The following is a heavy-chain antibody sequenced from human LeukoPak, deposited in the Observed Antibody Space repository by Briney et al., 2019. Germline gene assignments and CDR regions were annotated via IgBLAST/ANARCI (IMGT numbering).Heavy chain of an antibody. D-gene: IGHD3-3*02. CDR2: ISTSVSTT. CDR3: VRLAYLDY. CDR1: GFTFSNYE. Sequence: AGGSLRLSCAASGFTFSNYEMNWVRQAPGKGPEWISYISTSVSTTYYADSVKGRFTISRDNAKNSLYLQMNSLRVEDSAVYYCVRLAYLDYWGQGTLVTVSS. J-gene: IGHJ4*02. V-gene: IGHV3-48*03.